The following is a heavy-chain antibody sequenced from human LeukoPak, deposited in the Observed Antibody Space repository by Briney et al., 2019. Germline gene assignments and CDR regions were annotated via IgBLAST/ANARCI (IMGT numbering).Heavy chain of an antibody. CDR2: ISGGGAVT. CDR3: AKEPRVATIEIFDY. V-gene: IGHV3-23*01. D-gene: IGHD5-12*01. CDR1: GFTFSSYA. Sequence: PGVSLRLSCAASGFTFSSYAMSWVRQAPGKGLEWVSSISGGGAVTYYADSVKGRFTISRDNSENTVYLQMNSLRAEDTAVYYCAKEPRVATIEIFDYWGQGTLVTVSS. J-gene: IGHJ4*02.